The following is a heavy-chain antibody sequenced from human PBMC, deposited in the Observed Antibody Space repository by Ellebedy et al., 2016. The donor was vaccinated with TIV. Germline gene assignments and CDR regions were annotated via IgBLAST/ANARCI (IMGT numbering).Heavy chain of an antibody. J-gene: IGHJ4*02. Sequence: PGGSLRLSCAASGFTFSSYSMNWVRQAPGKGLEWVPSISSSSSYIYYADSVMGRFTISRDNAKNSLYLQMNSLRAQDTAVYYCARPSDWNDGYFRYWGQGTLVTVSS. CDR1: GFTFSSYS. D-gene: IGHD1-1*01. CDR3: ARPSDWNDGYFRY. CDR2: ISSSSSYI. V-gene: IGHV3-21*01.